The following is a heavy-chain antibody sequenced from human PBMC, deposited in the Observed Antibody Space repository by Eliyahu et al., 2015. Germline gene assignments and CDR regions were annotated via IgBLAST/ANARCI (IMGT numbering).Heavy chain of an antibody. V-gene: IGHV3-73*02. J-gene: IGHJ4*02. CDR1: GFPFSGSA. CDR3: TRHVRDIGLDFDY. D-gene: IGHD3-16*02. CDR2: IKAKVNNYAT. Sequence: EVQLVESGGGLVQPGGSLRLSCAASGFPFSGSAIHWVRQASGKGLEWVGRIKAKVNNYATAYAASVKGRFTVSRDDSKNTAFLQMNSLKTEDTAVYYCTRHVRDIGLDFDYWGRGTLVTVSS.